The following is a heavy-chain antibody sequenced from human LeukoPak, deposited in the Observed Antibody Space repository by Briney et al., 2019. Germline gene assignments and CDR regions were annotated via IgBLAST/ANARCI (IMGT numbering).Heavy chain of an antibody. V-gene: IGHV3-74*01. Sequence: GGSLRLSCAASGFTFSSYWMHWVRQAPGKGLVWVSRINSDGSSTSYADSVKGRFTISRDNAKNTLYLQMNSLRAEDTAVYYCARVDSRYGSGSYPYFQHWGQGTLVTVSS. CDR2: INSDGSST. CDR1: GFTFSSYW. D-gene: IGHD3-10*01. J-gene: IGHJ1*01. CDR3: ARVDSRYGSGSYPYFQH.